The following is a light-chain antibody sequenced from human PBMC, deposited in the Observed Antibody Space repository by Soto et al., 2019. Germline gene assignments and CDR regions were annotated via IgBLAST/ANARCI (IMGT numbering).Light chain of an antibody. CDR1: QGISNY. Sequence: VIWMTQSPSLLSASTGDRVTISCRMSQGISNYLAWYQQKPGKAPELLIYAASTLQSGVPSRFSGSGSGTDFTLTISCLQSEDFATYYCQQYYSFPLYTFGQGTKLEIK. V-gene: IGKV1D-8*03. CDR3: QQYYSFPLYT. CDR2: AAS. J-gene: IGKJ2*01.